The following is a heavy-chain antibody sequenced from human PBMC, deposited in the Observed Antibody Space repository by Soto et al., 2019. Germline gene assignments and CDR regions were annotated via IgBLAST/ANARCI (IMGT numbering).Heavy chain of an antibody. V-gene: IGHV4-59*01. CDR3: ARGRFYDY. CDR2: IYYSGST. J-gene: IGHJ4*02. CDR1: GGSISSYY. Sequence: QVQLQESGPGLVKPSETLSLTCTVSGGSISSYYWSCIRQPPGKGLEWIGYIYYSGSTKYNPSLKSRVTISVDTSKTQFSLKLSSVTAADTAVYSCARGRFYDYWGQGTLVTVSS.